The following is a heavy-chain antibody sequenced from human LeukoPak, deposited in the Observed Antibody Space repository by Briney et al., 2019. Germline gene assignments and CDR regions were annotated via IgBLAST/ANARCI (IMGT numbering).Heavy chain of an antibody. J-gene: IGHJ3*02. CDR3: ARDALTKGYAFDI. D-gene: IGHD3-9*01. V-gene: IGHV4-4*08. CDR1: GGSISSYY. CDR2: IYTSGST. Sequence: PSETLSLTCTVSGGSISSYYWSWIRQPPGKGLEWIGYIYTSGSTNYNPSLKSRGTISVDTSKNQFSLKLSSVTAADTAVYYCARDALTKGYAFDIWGQGTMVTVSS.